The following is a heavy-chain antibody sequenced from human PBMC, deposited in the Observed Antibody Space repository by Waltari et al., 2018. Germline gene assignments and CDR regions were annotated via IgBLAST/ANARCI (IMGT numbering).Heavy chain of an antibody. J-gene: IGHJ4*02. V-gene: IGHV1-2*02. D-gene: IGHD1-26*01. CDR1: GYTFTGHH. CDR3: ARANSEGGGV. Sequence: QVQLVQSGAEVNKPGASVKVSCNASGYTFTGHHIDWARQAPGQGVEWMGGMHPNSGGTTYALDIEGTATMTGDASISKAYMALTRLRSDDTAEYYCARANSEGGGVWGQGPRCTVTS. CDR2: MHPNSGGT.